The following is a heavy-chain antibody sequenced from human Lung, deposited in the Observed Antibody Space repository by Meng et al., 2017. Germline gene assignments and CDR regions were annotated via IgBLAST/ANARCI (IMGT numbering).Heavy chain of an antibody. V-gene: IGHV3-15*01. Sequence: VHRGESGGDLVKPGGSLRLSCAASGFYFSNAWMSWVRQAPGKGLEWVGRIKSNTDGGTTEYAAPVTGRFTISRDDSKSTLNLHLSGLRTDDTGVYYCTWDDKAVSDYWGQGTLVTVSS. D-gene: IGHD3-9*01. CDR1: GFYFSNAW. J-gene: IGHJ4*02. CDR3: TWDDKAVSDY. CDR2: IKSNTDGGTT.